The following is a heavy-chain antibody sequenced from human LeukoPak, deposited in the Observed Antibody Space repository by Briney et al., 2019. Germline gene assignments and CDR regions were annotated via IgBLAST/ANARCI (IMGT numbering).Heavy chain of an antibody. CDR3: ATEKYYDRSLAPTGLN. Sequence: ASVKVSCKVSGYTLTELSMHWVRQAPGKGLEWMGGFDPEDGETIYAQKFQGRVTMTEDTSTDTAYMELSSLRSEDTAVYYCATEKYYDRSLAPTGLNWGQGTLVTVSS. CDR2: FDPEDGET. V-gene: IGHV1-24*01. J-gene: IGHJ4*02. CDR1: GYTLTELS. D-gene: IGHD3-22*01.